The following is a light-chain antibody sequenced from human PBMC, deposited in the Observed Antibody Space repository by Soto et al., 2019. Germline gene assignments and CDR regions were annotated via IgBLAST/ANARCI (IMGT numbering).Light chain of an antibody. CDR3: QQYSSTSPLT. V-gene: IGKV1-5*03. Sequence: DIQMTQSTSPMSASVGDRVTITCRASQSISSWLAWYQQKPGKAQKLLIYKASGLESGVSSRFSGSGSGTEFTLTISSLQPDNFAIYYCQQYSSTSPLTFGGGTKVYIK. CDR2: KAS. CDR1: QSISSW. J-gene: IGKJ4*01.